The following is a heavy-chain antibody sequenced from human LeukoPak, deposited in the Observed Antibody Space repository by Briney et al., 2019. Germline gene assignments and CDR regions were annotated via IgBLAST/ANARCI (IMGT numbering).Heavy chain of an antibody. V-gene: IGHV3-13*03. CDR3: SSDLLLRYCHRYLDAFDI. CDR1: GFIFSSCD. J-gene: IGHJ3*02. D-gene: IGHD3-22*01. CDR2: IASAGDT. Sequence: TGGSLRLSCAACGFIFSSCDILWVRQGTRKGLECVSSIASAGDTFYPGSVQGQFTISRETAKNSLYLQMNSLRGGDTAVYYCSSDLLLRYCHRYLDAFDIWGQGTMVTVSS.